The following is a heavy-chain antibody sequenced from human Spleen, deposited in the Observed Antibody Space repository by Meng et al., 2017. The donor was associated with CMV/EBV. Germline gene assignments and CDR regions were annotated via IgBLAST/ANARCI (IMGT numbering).Heavy chain of an antibody. CDR1: GGSISSYY. D-gene: IGHD5-12*01. V-gene: IGHV4-4*07. J-gene: IGHJ5*02. Sequence: QVQLRESSPGLFNPSCTRSLTGAISGGSISSYYGWWSRQPAGKGLEWIGRIYTSGSTNYNPSLKSRVTISVDTSKNQFSLKLSSVTAADTAVYYCARDRGYSGYEGFDPWGQGTLVTVSS. CDR3: ARDRGYSGYEGFDP. CDR2: IYTSGST.